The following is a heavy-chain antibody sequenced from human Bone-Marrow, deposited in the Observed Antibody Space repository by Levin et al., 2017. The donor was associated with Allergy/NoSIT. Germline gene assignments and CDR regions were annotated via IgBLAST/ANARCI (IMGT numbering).Heavy chain of an antibody. CDR2: ISYDGSNK. Sequence: GESLKISCAASGFTFSSYAMHWVRQAPGKGLEWVAVISYDGSNKYYADSVKGRFTISRDNSKNTLYLQMNSLRAEDTAVYYCARGYDSSGLDYWGQGTLVTVSS. CDR3: ARGYDSSGLDY. D-gene: IGHD3-22*01. J-gene: IGHJ4*02. CDR1: GFTFSSYA. V-gene: IGHV3-30-3*01.